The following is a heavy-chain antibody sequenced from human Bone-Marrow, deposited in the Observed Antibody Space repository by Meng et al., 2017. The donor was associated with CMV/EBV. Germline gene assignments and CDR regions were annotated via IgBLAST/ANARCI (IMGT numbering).Heavy chain of an antibody. CDR2: INSDGSST. D-gene: IGHD4-11*01. J-gene: IGHJ2*01. V-gene: IGHV3-74*01. CDR3: ARRAGADSYFDF. Sequence: AGSGLTFSSYWMYGVRQAPGKGLVWVSRINSDGSSTRYADSVKGRFTISRDNVKNTLDLQINTLRAEDTAVYYCARRAGADSYFDFWGRGTLVTVSS. CDR1: GLTFSSYW.